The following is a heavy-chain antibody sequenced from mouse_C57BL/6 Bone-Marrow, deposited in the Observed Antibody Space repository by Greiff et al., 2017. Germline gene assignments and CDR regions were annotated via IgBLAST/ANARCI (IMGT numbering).Heavy chain of an antibody. CDR1: GFTFSDYY. D-gene: IGHD2-12*01. Sequence: EVKLVESEGGLVQPGSSMKLSCTASGFTFSDYYMAWVRQVPEKGLEWVANINYDGSSTYYLDSLKSRFIISRDNAKNILYLQMSSLKSEDTATYYCARDGYYKNYYAMDYWGQGTSVTVSS. J-gene: IGHJ4*01. CDR3: ARDGYYKNYYAMDY. CDR2: INYDGSST. V-gene: IGHV5-16*01.